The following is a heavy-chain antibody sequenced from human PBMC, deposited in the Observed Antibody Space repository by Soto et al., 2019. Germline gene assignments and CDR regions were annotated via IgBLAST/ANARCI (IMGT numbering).Heavy chain of an antibody. CDR2: IYYSGSD. CDR1: GDSVTSVSDY. Sequence: QVQLQESGPGLVKPSETLSLTCTVSGDSVTSVSDYWSWIRQPPGQGLEWIGYIYYSGSDDYNPNLGNPVPMSIDTSKNQFSLKLTSVNAAATAVYYCAGGVGFGYYCSHMDLWGQGTTVTVSS. J-gene: IGHJ6*02. D-gene: IGHD3-16*01. CDR3: AGGVGFGYYCSHMDL. V-gene: IGHV4-61*01.